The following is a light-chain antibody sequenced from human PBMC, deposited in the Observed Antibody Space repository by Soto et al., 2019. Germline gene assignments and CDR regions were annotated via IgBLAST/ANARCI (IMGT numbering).Light chain of an antibody. CDR1: NIGSKN. Sequence: SYELTQPLSVSVALGQTARLTCGGNNIGSKNVHWYQQKQGQAPVLVIYRDSNRPSGNPERFSVSNSGNTATLTISRAQAGDEADYYCQVWYSSTARVVVEGTKLTVL. CDR3: QVWYSSTARV. J-gene: IGLJ3*02. V-gene: IGLV3-9*01. CDR2: RDS.